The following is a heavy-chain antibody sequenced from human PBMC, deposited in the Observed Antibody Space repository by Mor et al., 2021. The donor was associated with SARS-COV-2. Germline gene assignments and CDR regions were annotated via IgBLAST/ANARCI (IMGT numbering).Heavy chain of an antibody. CDR3: ARYNDNYYDSSGYYLDY. J-gene: IGHJ4*02. Sequence: GLEWIGYIYHSGSTYYNPSLKSRVTISVDRSKNQFSLKLSSVTAADTAVYYCARYNDNYYDSSGYYLDYWGQ. V-gene: IGHV4-30-2*01. D-gene: IGHD3-22*01. CDR2: IYHSGST.